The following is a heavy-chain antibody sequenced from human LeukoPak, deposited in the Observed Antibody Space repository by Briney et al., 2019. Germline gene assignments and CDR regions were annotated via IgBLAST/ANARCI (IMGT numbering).Heavy chain of an antibody. D-gene: IGHD6-13*01. CDR3: ARTPTYSSSWAPFDY. Sequence: GGSLRLSCAASGFTVSSNYMSWVRQAPGKGLEWVSVIYSGGATYYADSVKGRFTISRDNSKNTLYLQMNSLRAEDTAVYYCARTPTYSSSWAPFDYWGQGTLVIVSS. V-gene: IGHV3-66*01. CDR2: IYSGGAT. CDR1: GFTVSSNY. J-gene: IGHJ4*02.